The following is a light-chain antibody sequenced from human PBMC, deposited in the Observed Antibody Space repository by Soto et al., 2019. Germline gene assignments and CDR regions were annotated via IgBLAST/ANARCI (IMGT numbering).Light chain of an antibody. V-gene: IGKV3-11*01. CDR3: KQRSNWLT. J-gene: IGKJ4*01. Sequence: EIVLTQSPATLSLSPGERATISCRASQGVSSYLAWYQQKPGQAPRLLIYDASNRATGIPARFSGSGSGTDFPLISSSLEHEDVAVYYCKQRSNWLTFGGGTKVEIK. CDR1: QGVSSY. CDR2: DAS.